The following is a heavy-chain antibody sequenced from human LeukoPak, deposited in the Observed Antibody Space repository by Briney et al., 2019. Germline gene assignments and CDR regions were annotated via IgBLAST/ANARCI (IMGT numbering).Heavy chain of an antibody. V-gene: IGHV4-39*07. J-gene: IGHJ4*02. CDR2: ICSGGST. CDR1: GGSISSSPCY. CDR3: VKDRGNHVTDY. Sequence: SETLSLTCAVYGGSISSSPCYWGWIRQPPGKGLEWFGTICSGGSTYYNPSLKSRVTTSVDTSKNQFSLKLSSLTAADTAVYYCVKDRGNHVTDYWGQGTLVTVSS. D-gene: IGHD1-14*01.